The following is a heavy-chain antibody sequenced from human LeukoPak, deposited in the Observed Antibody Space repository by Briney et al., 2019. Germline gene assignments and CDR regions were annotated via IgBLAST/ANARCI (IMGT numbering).Heavy chain of an antibody. D-gene: IGHD2-15*01. CDR1: GFTFSSYD. Sequence: GGSLRLSCAASGFTFSSYDMHWVRQATGKGLEWVSAIGTAGDTYYPGSVKGRFTISRENAKNSLYLQMNSLGAGDTAVYYCARGIRRGYCSGGSCYPPWYYYGMDVWGQGTTVTVSS. CDR2: IGTAGDT. V-gene: IGHV3-13*01. CDR3: ARGIRRGYCSGGSCYPPWYYYGMDV. J-gene: IGHJ6*02.